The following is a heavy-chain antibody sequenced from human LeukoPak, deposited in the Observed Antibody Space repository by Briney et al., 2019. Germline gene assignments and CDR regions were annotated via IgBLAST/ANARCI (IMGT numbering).Heavy chain of an antibody. CDR3: ARRDYGSGSYYKEPLDY. Sequence: GESLKISCKGSGYSFNTCWIGWVRQMPGKGLEWMGIIYPGDSDTKYSPSFQGQVTMSADKSISTAYLQWSSLKASDTAMYYCARRDYGSGSYYKEPLDYWGQGTLVTVSS. J-gene: IGHJ4*02. D-gene: IGHD3-10*01. CDR2: IYPGDSDT. CDR1: GYSFNTCW. V-gene: IGHV5-51*01.